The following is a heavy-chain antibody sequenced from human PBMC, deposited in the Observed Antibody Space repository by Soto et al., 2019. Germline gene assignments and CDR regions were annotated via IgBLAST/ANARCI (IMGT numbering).Heavy chain of an antibody. J-gene: IGHJ5*02. V-gene: IGHV1-18*01. CDR2: ITPNSGYT. Sequence: QLQLTQSGGEARKPGASVRVSCAASGYKFRPYAISWLRQAPGQGLEWMGLITPNSGYTNYAQKFQSRLILTTDIPSSTAYMELTSLRYDDTAIYYCATAYDTGFDPWGQGTLVSVS. D-gene: IGHD3-9*01. CDR1: GYKFRPYA. CDR3: ATAYDTGFDP.